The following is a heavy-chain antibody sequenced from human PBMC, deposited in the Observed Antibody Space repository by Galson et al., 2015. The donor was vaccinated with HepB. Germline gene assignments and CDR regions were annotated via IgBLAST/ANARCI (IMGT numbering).Heavy chain of an antibody. CDR1: GFTFSDYE. J-gene: IGHJ6*02. Sequence: SLRLSCAASGFTFSDYEMNWVRQAPGEGLEWVSYISSTGSDLSYADSVKGRFTISRDNAKNSLYLQMNSLRAEDTSVYYCARGSMYHMDVWGQGTTVTVSS. CDR2: ISSTGSDL. D-gene: IGHD2/OR15-2a*01. CDR3: ARGSMYHMDV. V-gene: IGHV3-48*03.